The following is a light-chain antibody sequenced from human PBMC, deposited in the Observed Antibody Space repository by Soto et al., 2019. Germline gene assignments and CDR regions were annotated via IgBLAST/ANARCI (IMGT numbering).Light chain of an antibody. CDR3: QQSSTTPLT. V-gene: IGKV1-39*01. Sequence: DIQMTQSPSSLSASVGDRVTITCRASQAISNHLNWYQQRPGQAPKVLICAASSLQSGVPSRFSGSGSGTDFTLTISNLQPEDFATYYCQQSSTTPLTFGGGTKVEIK. J-gene: IGKJ4*01. CDR2: AAS. CDR1: QAISNH.